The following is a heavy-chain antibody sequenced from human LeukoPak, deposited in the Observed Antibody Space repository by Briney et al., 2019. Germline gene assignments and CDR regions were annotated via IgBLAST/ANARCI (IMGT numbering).Heavy chain of an antibody. CDR2: IRDKTQSYTT. J-gene: IGHJ5*02. CDR3: TKGFCGGGTCYSGFS. D-gene: IGHD2-15*01. V-gene: IGHV3-72*01. CDR1: GFIFSSYT. Sequence: PGGSLRLSCAASGFIFSSYTMNWVRQAPGKGLEWVGRIRDKTQSYTTEYVASVKGRFSISRDDSKNSVYLEMNSLKTEDTAVYYCTKGFCGGGTCYSGFSWGQGTLVIVSS.